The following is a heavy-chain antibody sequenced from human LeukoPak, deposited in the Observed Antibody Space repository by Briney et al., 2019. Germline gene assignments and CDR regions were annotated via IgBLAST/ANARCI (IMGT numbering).Heavy chain of an antibody. CDR1: GFTFTSSA. Sequence: SVNVSCKASGFTFTSSAVQWVRQARGQRFEWIGWIVVGSGNTNYAQKFQERVTITRDMSTSTAYMELSSLRSEDTAVYYCAAVTTPPLAVAGTWIAWEPLDYWGQGTLVTVSS. V-gene: IGHV1-58*01. J-gene: IGHJ4*02. CDR3: AAVTTPPLAVAGTWIAWEPLDY. CDR2: IVVGSGNT. D-gene: IGHD6-19*01.